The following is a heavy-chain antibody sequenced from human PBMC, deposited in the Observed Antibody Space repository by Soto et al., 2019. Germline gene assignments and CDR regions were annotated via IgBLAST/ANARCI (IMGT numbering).Heavy chain of an antibody. CDR3: ASGDYDFWSGPGGGMDV. CDR1: GGTFSSYA. J-gene: IGHJ6*02. D-gene: IGHD3-3*01. Sequence: QVQLVQSGAEVKKPGSAVKVSCKASGGTFSSYASSWVRQAPGQGLEWMGGIIPIFGTANYAQKFQGRVTITADESTSTAYMELSSLRSEDTAVYYCASGDYDFWSGPGGGMDVWGQGTTVTVS. CDR2: IIPIFGTA. V-gene: IGHV1-69*12.